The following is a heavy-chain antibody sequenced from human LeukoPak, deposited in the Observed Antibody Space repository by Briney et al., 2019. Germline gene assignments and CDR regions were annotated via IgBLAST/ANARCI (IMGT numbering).Heavy chain of an antibody. J-gene: IGHJ4*02. CDR2: ISYDDSNK. CDR1: GCTFSSYP. CDR3: ARVGGEGY. Sequence: PGRSVRVSCLASGCTFSSYPIHWVRQAQDQGLEWVAVISYDDSNKYYADYVKGRFTITRDNSKNTLYLQMNSLRAEDTAVYYCARVGGEGYWGQGTLVTVSS. D-gene: IGHD3-3*01. V-gene: IGHV3-30*04.